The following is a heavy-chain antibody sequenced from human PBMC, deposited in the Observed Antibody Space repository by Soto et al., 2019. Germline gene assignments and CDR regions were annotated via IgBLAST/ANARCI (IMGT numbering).Heavy chain of an antibody. J-gene: IGHJ5*02. CDR2: INHSGST. Sequence: SETLSLTCAVYGGSFSGYYWSWIRQPPGKGLEWIGEINHSGSTNYNPSLKSRVTISVDTSKNQFSLKLSSVTAADTAVYYCAAGSARHNWFEPWGQGTLVTVSS. CDR3: AAGSARHNWFEP. D-gene: IGHD6-6*01. CDR1: GGSFSGYY. V-gene: IGHV4-34*01.